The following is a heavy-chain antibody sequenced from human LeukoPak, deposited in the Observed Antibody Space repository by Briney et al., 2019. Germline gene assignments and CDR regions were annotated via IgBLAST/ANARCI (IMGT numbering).Heavy chain of an antibody. Sequence: PSETLSLTCTVSGGSISSYYWSWIRQPPGKGLEWIGYIYYSGSTNYNPSLKSRVTISVDTSKNQFSLKLSSVTAADTAVYYCARFRGYSYGDFDYWGQGTLVTVSP. CDR2: IYYSGST. CDR3: ARFRGYSYGDFDY. CDR1: GGSISSYY. V-gene: IGHV4-59*01. J-gene: IGHJ4*02. D-gene: IGHD5-18*01.